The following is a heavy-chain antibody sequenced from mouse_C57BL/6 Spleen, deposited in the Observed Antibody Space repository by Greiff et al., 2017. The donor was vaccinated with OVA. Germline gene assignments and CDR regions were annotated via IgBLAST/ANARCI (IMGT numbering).Heavy chain of an antibody. CDR1: GYSFTGYY. CDR2: INPSTGGT. Sequence: LVESGPELVKPGASVKISCKASGYSFTGYYMNWVKQSPEKSLEWIGEINPSTGGTTYNQKFKAKATLTVDKSSSTAYMQLKSLTSEDSAVYYCATDGYPDYWGQGTTLTVSS. V-gene: IGHV1-42*01. J-gene: IGHJ2*01. CDR3: ATDGYPDY. D-gene: IGHD2-3*01.